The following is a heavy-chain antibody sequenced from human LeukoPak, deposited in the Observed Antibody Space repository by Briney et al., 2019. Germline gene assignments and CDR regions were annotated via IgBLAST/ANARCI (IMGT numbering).Heavy chain of an antibody. CDR3: ARVEAQQGLKIFGRRMPPEDI. V-gene: IGHV1-69*13. J-gene: IGHJ3*02. CDR1: GYTFTSYG. CDR2: IIPIFGTA. Sequence: GASVKVSCKASGYTFTSYGISWVRQAPGQGLEWMGGIIPIFGTANYAQKFQGRVTITADESTSTAYMELSSLRSEDTAVYYCARVEAQQGLKIFGRRMPPEDIWGQGTMVTVSS. D-gene: IGHD3-3*01.